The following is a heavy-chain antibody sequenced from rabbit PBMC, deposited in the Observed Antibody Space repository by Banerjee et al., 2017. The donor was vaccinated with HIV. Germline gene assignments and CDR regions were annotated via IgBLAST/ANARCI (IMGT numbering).Heavy chain of an antibody. Sequence: QEQLVESGGGLVTLGGSLKLSCKASGIDFSSYGISWVRQAPGKGLEWIAYIYPDYGSTDYASWVNGRFTISLDNAQNTVFLQMTSLTAADTATYFCAASGYYSYFNLWGPGTLVT. V-gene: IGHV1S47*01. CDR1: GIDFSSYG. CDR2: IYPDYGST. J-gene: IGHJ4*01. CDR3: AASGYYSYFNL. D-gene: IGHD1-1*01.